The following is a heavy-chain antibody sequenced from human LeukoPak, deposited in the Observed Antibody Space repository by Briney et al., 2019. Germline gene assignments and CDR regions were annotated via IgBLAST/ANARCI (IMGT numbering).Heavy chain of an antibody. CDR2: VSSTGGGA. CDR3: ARDRTVITVAGTIDY. Sequence: GGSLRLSCAASGFTFSSYAMIWVRQAPGKGLEWVSSVSSTGGGASYADSVKGRFTISRDNSKNTLYLQMNSLRAEDTAVYYCARDRTVITVAGTIDYWGQGTLVTVSS. V-gene: IGHV3-23*01. CDR1: GFTFSSYA. J-gene: IGHJ4*02. D-gene: IGHD6-19*01.